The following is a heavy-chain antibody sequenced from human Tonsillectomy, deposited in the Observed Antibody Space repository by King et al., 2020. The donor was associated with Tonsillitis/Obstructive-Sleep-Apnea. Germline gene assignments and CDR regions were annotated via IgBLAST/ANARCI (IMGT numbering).Heavy chain of an antibody. J-gene: IGHJ4*02. D-gene: IGHD3-10*01. Sequence: VQLVESGGGLVQPGGSLRLSCAASGFTFSSFEMNWVRQAPGKGLEWVSYISSSGRTIYYADSVKGRFTMSRDNAKNSLYLQMNSLRAEDTAVYYCANGWVRGVIITAVFDYWGKGTLVTVSS. CDR3: ANGWVRGVIITAVFDY. CDR2: ISSSGRTI. CDR1: GFTFSSFE. V-gene: IGHV3-48*03.